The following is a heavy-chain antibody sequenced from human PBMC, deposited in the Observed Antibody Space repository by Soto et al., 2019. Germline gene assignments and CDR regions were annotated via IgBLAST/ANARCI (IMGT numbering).Heavy chain of an antibody. D-gene: IGHD1-1*01. CDR1: GFALSTYT. V-gene: IGHV3-23*01. CDR2: IIGSSGAT. J-gene: IGHJ4*02. Sequence: EVQLLESGGCVVQPGGSLRLSCAASGFALSTYTMNWVRQAPGKGLEWVSSIIGSSGATDYADSVRGRFTISRDISAKSVXXXMDGLRVEDTAVYYCAKDKRPDGAWDMDYWGQGTLVTVSS. CDR3: AKDKRPDGAWDMDY.